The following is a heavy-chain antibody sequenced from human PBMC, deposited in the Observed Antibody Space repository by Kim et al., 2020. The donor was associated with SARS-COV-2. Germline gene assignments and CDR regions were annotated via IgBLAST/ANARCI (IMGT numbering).Heavy chain of an antibody. D-gene: IGHD3-10*01. J-gene: IGHJ4*02. CDR1: GGSVSSGSYY. Sequence: SETLSLTCTVSGGSVSSGSYYWSWIRQPPGKGLEWIGIIYYSGSTNNNPSLKSLITISVDTSKNQFSLRLCTVTAAATALYYCARGEYLEPFDYWGQGTLVTVSS. CDR2: IYYSGST. CDR3: ARGEYLEPFDY. V-gene: IGHV4-61*01.